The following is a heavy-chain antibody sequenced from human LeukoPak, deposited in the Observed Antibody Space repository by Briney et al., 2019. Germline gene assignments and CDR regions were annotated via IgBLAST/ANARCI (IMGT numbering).Heavy chain of an antibody. CDR2: ISSSGSTI. D-gene: IGHD2-2*01. J-gene: IGHJ6*03. V-gene: IGHV3-11*01. Sequence: GGPLRLSCAASGFTFSDYYMSWIRQAPGKGLEWVSYISSSGSTIYYADSVKGRFTISRDNAKNSLYLQMNSLRAEDTAVYYCARDFPYCSSTSCPYYYYYMDVWGKGTTVTVSS. CDR3: ARDFPYCSSTSCPYYYYYMDV. CDR1: GFTFSDYY.